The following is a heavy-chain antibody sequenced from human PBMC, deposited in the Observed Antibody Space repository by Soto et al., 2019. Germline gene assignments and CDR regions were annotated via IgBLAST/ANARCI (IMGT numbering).Heavy chain of an antibody. J-gene: IGHJ4*02. CDR2: IIPNSGTT. CDR1: GGTFSSYA. CDR3: AGGGYYYDSSAYYRPFDY. Sequence: SVKVSCKASGGTFSSYAISWVRQAPGQGLEWMGWIIPNSGTTNYAQKFQGRVTITGNDSTSTAYMELSSLRSEDTAVYYCAGGGYYYDSSAYYRPFDYWGQGTLVTVSS. V-gene: IGHV1-69*13. D-gene: IGHD3-22*01.